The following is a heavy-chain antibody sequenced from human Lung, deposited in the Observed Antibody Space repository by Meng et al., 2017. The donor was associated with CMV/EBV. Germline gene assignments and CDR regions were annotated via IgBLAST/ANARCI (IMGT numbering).Heavy chain of an antibody. V-gene: IGHV3-33*06. CDR3: AKTEYYYDSSGYWGVDY. CDR1: GFTFSSYG. D-gene: IGHD3-22*01. J-gene: IGHJ4*02. CDR2: IWYDGSNK. Sequence: LKISXAASGFTFSSYGMHWVRQAPGKGLEWVAVIWYDGSNKYYADSVKGRFTISRDNSKNTLYLQMNSLRAEDTAVYYCAKTEYYYDSSGYWGVDYWGQGXLVTVSS.